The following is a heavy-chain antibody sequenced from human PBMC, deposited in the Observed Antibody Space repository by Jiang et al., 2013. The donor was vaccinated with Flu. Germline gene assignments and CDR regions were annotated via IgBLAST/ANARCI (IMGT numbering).Heavy chain of an antibody. CDR3: VKDLYDSSGYYYFAF. CDR1: GSTFSSNA. J-gene: IGHJ4*02. CDR2: ISSGGTNT. D-gene: IGHD3-22*01. Sequence: RLSCAASGSTFSSNAMSWVRQAPGKGLEWLSTISSGGTNTNYAGSVKGRFTISRDNSKNALYLQMNSLRAEDTAVYYCVKDLYDSSGYYYFAFWGQGTLVTVSS. V-gene: IGHV3-23*01.